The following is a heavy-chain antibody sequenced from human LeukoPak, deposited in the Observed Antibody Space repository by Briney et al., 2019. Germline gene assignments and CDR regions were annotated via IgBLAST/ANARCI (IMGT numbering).Heavy chain of an antibody. J-gene: IGHJ4*02. CDR1: GFSFGIYG. D-gene: IGHD2-21*02. V-gene: IGHV3-33*06. CDR3: AKDLDAYCGGACSFDS. Sequence: GGSLRLSCAAPGFSFGIYGMHWVRQAPGKGLEWVSVIWFDASNMNYADAVKGRLTFSRDNSRSILFLEMNNLRAEDTAVYYCAKDLDAYCGGACSFDSWGQGTLVTVSS. CDR2: IWFDASNM.